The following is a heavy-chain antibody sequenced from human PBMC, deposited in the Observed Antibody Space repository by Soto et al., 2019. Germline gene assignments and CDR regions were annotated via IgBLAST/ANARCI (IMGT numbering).Heavy chain of an antibody. V-gene: IGHV3-15*01. CDR2: IKSKTDGGTT. D-gene: IGHD6-6*01. CDR3: TTVVAARRGIDY. J-gene: IGHJ4*02. CDR1: GFTFSNAW. Sequence: GESLKISCAASGFTFSNAWMSWVRQAPGKGLEWVGRIKSKTDGGTTDYAAPVKGRFTISRDDSKNTLYLQMNSLKTEDTAVYYCTTVVAARRGIDYWGQGTLVTVSS.